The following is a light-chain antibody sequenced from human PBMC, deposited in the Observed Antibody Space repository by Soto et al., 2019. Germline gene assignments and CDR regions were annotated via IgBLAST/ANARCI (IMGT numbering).Light chain of an antibody. CDR3: QQSNSCPQT. CDR2: AAS. Sequence: DIQMTQSPSSVSASVGDRVTITCRASQGISTWLAWYQQKPGKAPKLLISAASNLQSGVPSRFSGSGSGTEFTRPISTLQPEDFATYYCQQSNSCPQTFGQGTKVEIK. J-gene: IGKJ1*01. V-gene: IGKV1-12*01. CDR1: QGISTW.